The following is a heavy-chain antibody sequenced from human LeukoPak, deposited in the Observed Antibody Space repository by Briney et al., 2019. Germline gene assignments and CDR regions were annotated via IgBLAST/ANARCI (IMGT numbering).Heavy chain of an antibody. CDR1: GFTFSSYG. V-gene: IGHV3-30*02. J-gene: IGHJ6*03. D-gene: IGHD6-13*01. CDR2: IRYDGSNK. Sequence: GGSLRLSCAASGFTFSSYGMHWVRQAPGKGLEWVAFIRYDGSNKYYADSVKGRFTISRDNSKNTLYLQMNSLRAEDTAVYYCANARLYSSRPSEDYYYYMDVWGKGTTVTVSS. CDR3: ANARLYSSRPSEDYYYYMDV.